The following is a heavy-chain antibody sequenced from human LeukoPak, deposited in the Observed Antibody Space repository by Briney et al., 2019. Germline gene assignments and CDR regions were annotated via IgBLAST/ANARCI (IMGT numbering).Heavy chain of an antibody. CDR2: ISGSGGST. Sequence: GGSLRLSCAASGFTFSSYAMGWVRQAPGKGLEWVSAISGSGGSTYYADSVKGRFTISRDNSKNTLYLQMNSLRAEDTAVYYCAKDHALLLWFGEFDYWGQGTLVTVSS. D-gene: IGHD3-10*01. V-gene: IGHV3-23*01. CDR3: AKDHALLLWFGEFDY. CDR1: GFTFSSYA. J-gene: IGHJ4*02.